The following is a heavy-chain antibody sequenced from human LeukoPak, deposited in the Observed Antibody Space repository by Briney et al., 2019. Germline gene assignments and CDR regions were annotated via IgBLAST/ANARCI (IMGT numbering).Heavy chain of an antibody. V-gene: IGHV3-23*01. D-gene: IGHD2-2*01. CDR2: ISGSGGST. CDR3: TRHSDAYCSRANCYVDNFYGLDV. Sequence: GGSLRLSCAASGFTFSSYAMSWVRQAPGKGLEWVSAISGSGGSTYYADSVKGRFTISRDNSKNTLYLQMNSLKTEDTAVYYCTRHSDAYCSRANCYVDNFYGLDVWGQGTRVTVSS. J-gene: IGHJ6*02. CDR1: GFTFSSYA.